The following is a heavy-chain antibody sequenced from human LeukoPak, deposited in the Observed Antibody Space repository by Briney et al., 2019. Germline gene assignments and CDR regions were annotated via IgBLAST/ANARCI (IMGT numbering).Heavy chain of an antibody. J-gene: IGHJ4*02. V-gene: IGHV3-64D*06. CDR2: INTNGGST. Sequence: GGSLRLSCSPSGFTFSSYAMHWVRQAPGKGLEYVSAINTNGGSTYYADSVKGRFTISSDNSKNTLYLQMSSLRAEDTAVYYCVPLGYCSGTSCPHYWGQGALVAVPS. D-gene: IGHD2-15*01. CDR3: VPLGYCSGTSCPHY. CDR1: GFTFSSYA.